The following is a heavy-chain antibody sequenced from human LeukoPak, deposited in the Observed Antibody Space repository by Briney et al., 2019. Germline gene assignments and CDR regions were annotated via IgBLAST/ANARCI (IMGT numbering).Heavy chain of an antibody. CDR1: GDSVSSDSAA. V-gene: IGHV6-1*01. Sequence: SQTLSLTCAISGDSVSSDSAAWNWIRQSPSRGLEWLGRTYYRSKWYNDYAVSVKSRITINPDTSKNQFSLQLNSVTPEDTAVYYCARGDGWLEYNWFDPWGQGTLVTVSS. J-gene: IGHJ5*02. D-gene: IGHD6-19*01. CDR3: ARGDGWLEYNWFDP. CDR2: TYYRSKWYN.